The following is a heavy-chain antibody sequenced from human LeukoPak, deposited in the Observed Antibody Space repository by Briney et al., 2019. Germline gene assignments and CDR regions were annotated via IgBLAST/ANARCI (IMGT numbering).Heavy chain of an antibody. CDR1: GFSVSTNY. V-gene: IGHV3-53*01. CDR2: IYSGDST. D-gene: IGHD1-26*01. CDR3: ARDAPSGSFYYFDY. J-gene: IGHJ4*02. Sequence: PGGSLRLSCAASGFSVSTNYMSWVRQAPGKGLEWVSVIYSGDSTYYADSVKGRFTISRDYSKNTLYLQMNSLRAEDTAVYYCARDAPSGSFYYFDYWGQGTLVTVS.